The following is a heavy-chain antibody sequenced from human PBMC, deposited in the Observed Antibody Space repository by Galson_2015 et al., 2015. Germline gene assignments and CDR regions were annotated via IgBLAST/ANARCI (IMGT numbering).Heavy chain of an antibody. CDR3: ASQGIAVAGVIDY. Sequence: CAISGDSVASKSATWDWIRQSPSRGLEWLGRTYYRSKWYKYYALSVKSRITINVDTAKNQFSLQLNSVTPEDTAVYYCASQGIAVAGVIDYWGQGTLVTVSS. CDR1: GDSVASKSAT. J-gene: IGHJ4*02. D-gene: IGHD6-19*01. CDR2: TYYRSKWYK. V-gene: IGHV6-1*01.